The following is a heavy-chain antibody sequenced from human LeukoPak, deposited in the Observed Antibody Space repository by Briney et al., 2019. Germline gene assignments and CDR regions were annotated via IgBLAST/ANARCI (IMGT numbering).Heavy chain of an antibody. V-gene: IGHV3-49*04. D-gene: IGHD3-16*02. J-gene: IGHJ4*02. CDR2: IRSKAYGGRT. Sequence: PGGSLRLSCTASGFTFGDYAMSWVRQAPGKGLEWVGCIRSKAYGGRTEYAASVKVRFTISRDDSKSIAYLQMNSLKTEDTAVYYCTRVYDYVWGSYRPRREYYFDYWGQGTLVTVSS. CDR1: GFTFGDYA. CDR3: TRVYDYVWGSYRPRREYYFDY.